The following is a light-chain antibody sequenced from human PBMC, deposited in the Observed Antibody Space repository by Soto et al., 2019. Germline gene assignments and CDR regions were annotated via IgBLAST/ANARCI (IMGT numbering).Light chain of an antibody. CDR1: SSNIGAGYD. Sequence: SVLXQPPSVSGAPGQRVTISCTGSSSNIGAGYDVHWYQQLPGTAPKLLIYDNFNRPSGVPDRFSGSKSGTSASLAITGLQAEDEADYYCQSYDSSLSGYVFGTGTKVTVL. CDR3: QSYDSSLSGYV. CDR2: DNF. J-gene: IGLJ1*01. V-gene: IGLV1-40*01.